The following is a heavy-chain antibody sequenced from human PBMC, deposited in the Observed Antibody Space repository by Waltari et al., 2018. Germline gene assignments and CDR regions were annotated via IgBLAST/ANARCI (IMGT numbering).Heavy chain of an antibody. CDR1: GGSFSGYY. V-gene: IGHV4-34*01. Sequence: QVQLQQWGAGLLKPSETLSLTCAVYGGSFSGYYWRWIRQPPGRGLEWIGEINHSGSTNYNPSLKSRVTISVDTSKNQFSLKLSSVTAADTAVYYCARVHSGYSYGYVRWAKYYGMDVWGQGTTVTVSS. CDR2: INHSGST. J-gene: IGHJ6*02. D-gene: IGHD5-18*01. CDR3: ARVHSGYSYGYVRWAKYYGMDV.